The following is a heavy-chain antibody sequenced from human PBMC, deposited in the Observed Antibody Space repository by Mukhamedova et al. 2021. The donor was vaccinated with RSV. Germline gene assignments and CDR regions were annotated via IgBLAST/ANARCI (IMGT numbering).Heavy chain of an antibody. J-gene: IGHJ4*02. CDR3: ARHQFPNSGTPGDY. CDR2: ISVYNGKA. Sequence: SWVRQAPGQGLEWMGWISVYNGKAIYAQKFQGRVTMTTDRSTSTAYLELKSLRSDDTAVYYCARHQFPNSGTPGDYWGQGTLVTGS. D-gene: IGHD1-26*01. V-gene: IGHV1-18*01.